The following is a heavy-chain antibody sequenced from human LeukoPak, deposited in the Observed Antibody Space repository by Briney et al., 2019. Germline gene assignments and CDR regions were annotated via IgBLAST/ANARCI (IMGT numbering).Heavy chain of an antibody. Sequence: SQCLSPACPLSAPSIGSAGSDWGWLRELPPKRPDWLGVIYYRWTTYYNPSLKSRVFISLNTSQNQVSLQLSSVTAADTAVYYCARATGGAAAADFDRRGQGPLVTVSS. CDR1: APSIGSAGSD. CDR3: ARATGGAAAADFDR. CDR2: IYYRWTT. D-gene: IGHD6-13*01. J-gene: IGHJ5*02. V-gene: IGHV4-31*03.